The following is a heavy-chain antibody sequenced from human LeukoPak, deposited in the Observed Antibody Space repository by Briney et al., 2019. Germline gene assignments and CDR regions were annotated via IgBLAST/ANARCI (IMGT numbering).Heavy chain of an antibody. V-gene: IGHV3-53*04. CDR2: IYSGGST. CDR3: ARGRDGYNSGAFDI. CDR1: GFTVSSNY. J-gene: IGHJ3*02. D-gene: IGHD5-24*01. Sequence: PGGSLRLSCAASGFTVSSNYMSWVRQAPGKGLEWVSVIYSGGSTYYADSVKGRFTISRHNSKNTLYPQMNSLRAEDTAVYYCARGRDGYNSGAFDIWGQGTMVTVSS.